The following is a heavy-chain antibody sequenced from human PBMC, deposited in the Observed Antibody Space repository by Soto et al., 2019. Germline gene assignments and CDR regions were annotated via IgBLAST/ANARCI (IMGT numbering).Heavy chain of an antibody. CDR2: IIPIFGTA. CDR1: GGTFSSYA. Sequence: QVQLVQSGAEVKKPGSSVKVSCKASGGTFSSYAISWVRQAPGQGLEWMGGIIPIFGTANYAQKFQGRVTITADESTSTAYMALSSLRSEDTAVYYCAREGCSSTRCYSDPYYGMDVWGQGTTVTVSS. CDR3: AREGCSSTRCYSDPYYGMDV. J-gene: IGHJ6*02. D-gene: IGHD2-2*02. V-gene: IGHV1-69*01.